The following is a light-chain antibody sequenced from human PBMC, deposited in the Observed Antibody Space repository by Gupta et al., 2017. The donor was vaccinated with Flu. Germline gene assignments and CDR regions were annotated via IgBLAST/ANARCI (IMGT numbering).Light chain of an antibody. CDR3: GAWDTSLSVPSWV. CDR1: SSNIGNNY. J-gene: IGLJ3*02. CDR2: ENN. V-gene: IGLV1-51*02. Sequence: QSVLTQPPSVSAASGQKVTISCSGSSSNIGNNYVSWYQQLPGTAPKLLIYENNKRPSGIPDRFSGSKSGTSASLGITGLQTGDEADYYCGAWDTSLSVPSWVFGGGTKLTVL.